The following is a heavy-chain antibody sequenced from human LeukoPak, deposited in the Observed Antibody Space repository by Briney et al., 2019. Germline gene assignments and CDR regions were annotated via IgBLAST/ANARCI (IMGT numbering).Heavy chain of an antibody. D-gene: IGHD2-2*02. CDR2: ISGSGGST. Sequence: GGSLRLSCAASGFTFSSYAMSWVRQAPGKGLEWVSAISGSGGSTYYADSVKGRFTTSRDNSKNTLYLQMNSLRAEDTAVYYCAKCGYCSSTSCHIIQNYYYYGMDVWGQGTTVTVSS. CDR3: AKCGYCSSTSCHIIQNYYYYGMDV. V-gene: IGHV3-23*01. J-gene: IGHJ6*02. CDR1: GFTFSSYA.